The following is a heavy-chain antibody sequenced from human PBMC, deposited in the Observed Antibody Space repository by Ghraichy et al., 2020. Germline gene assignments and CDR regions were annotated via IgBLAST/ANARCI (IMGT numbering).Heavy chain of an antibody. Sequence: GGSLRLSCAASGFTLSSTAMIWVRQAPGKGLEWVSSFIGSAGSTYYADSVKGRFTVSRDSSDNTLYLQMSSLRAEDTALYYCTKQEQYCGGDCSGYWGLGVLVTVSS. CDR1: GFTLSSTA. CDR3: TKQEQYCGGDCSGY. CDR2: FIGSAGST. V-gene: IGHV3-23*01. D-gene: IGHD2-21*02. J-gene: IGHJ4*02.